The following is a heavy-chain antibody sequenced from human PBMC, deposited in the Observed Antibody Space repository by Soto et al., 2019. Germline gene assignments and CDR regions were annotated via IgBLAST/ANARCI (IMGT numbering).Heavy chain of an antibody. CDR1: GYTFTGYY. V-gene: IGHV1-2*04. CDR2: INPNSGGT. J-gene: IGHJ4*02. D-gene: IGHD6-19*01. Sequence: SVKVSCKASGYTFTGYYMHWVRQAPGQGLEWMGWINPNSGGTNYAQKFQGWVTMTRDTSISTAYMELSRLRSDDTAVYYCARQYSSGWYDWANFDYWGQGTLVTVSS. CDR3: ARQYSSGWYDWANFDY.